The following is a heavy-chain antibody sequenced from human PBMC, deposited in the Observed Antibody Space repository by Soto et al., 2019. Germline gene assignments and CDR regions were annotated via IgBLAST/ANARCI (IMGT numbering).Heavy chain of an antibody. D-gene: IGHD2-8*01. J-gene: IGHJ3*02. CDR3: ARDCDHTNGVGAFDI. V-gene: IGHV4-59*01. CDR2: IYYSGST. CDR1: GGSISSYY. Sequence: SETLSLTCTVSGGSISSYYWSWIRQPPGKGLEWIGYIYYSGSTNYNPSLKSRVTISVDTSKNQFSLKLSSVTAADTAVYYCARDCDHTNGVGAFDIWGQGTMVTVSS.